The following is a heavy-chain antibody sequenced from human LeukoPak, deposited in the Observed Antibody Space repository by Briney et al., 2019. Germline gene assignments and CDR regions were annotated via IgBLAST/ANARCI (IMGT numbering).Heavy chain of an antibody. V-gene: IGHV1-46*01. CDR1: GYTFTSYY. CDR2: INPSGGST. J-gene: IGHJ5*02. CDR3: ARDRHYYGSGSYYPIGWFDP. D-gene: IGHD3-10*01. Sequence: ASVKVSCKASGYTFTSYYMHWVRQAPGQGLEWMGIINPSGGSTSYAQKFQGRVTMTRDTSTSTVYMELSSLRSEDTAVYYCARDRHYYGSGSYYPIGWFDPWGQGTLVTVSS.